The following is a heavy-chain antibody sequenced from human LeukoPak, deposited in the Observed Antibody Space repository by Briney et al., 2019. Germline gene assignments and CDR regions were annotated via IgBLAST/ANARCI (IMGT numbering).Heavy chain of an antibody. CDR2: IYPGDSDT. V-gene: IGHV5-51*01. CDR1: GYSFTSYW. J-gene: IGHJ4*02. Sequence: PGESLKISCTGSGYSFTSYWIGWVRQMPGKGLEWMGVIYPGDSDTRYSPSFQGQVTISADKSISTAYLQWSSLKSSDTAMYYCARRHCSSTSCYLSFDYWGQGTLVTVSS. CDR3: ARRHCSSTSCYLSFDY. D-gene: IGHD2-2*01.